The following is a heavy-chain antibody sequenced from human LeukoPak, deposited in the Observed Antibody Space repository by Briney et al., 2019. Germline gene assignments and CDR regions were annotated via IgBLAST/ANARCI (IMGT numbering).Heavy chain of an antibody. CDR2: INHSGST. D-gene: IGHD6-19*01. Sequence: SETPSLTCAVYGGSFSGYYWSWIRQPPGKGLEWIGEINHSGSTNYNPSLKSRVTISVDTSKNQFSLKLSSVTAADTAVYYCARAVAGCLWYWGQGTLVTVSS. V-gene: IGHV4-34*01. CDR3: ARAVAGCLWY. CDR1: GGSFSGYY. J-gene: IGHJ4*02.